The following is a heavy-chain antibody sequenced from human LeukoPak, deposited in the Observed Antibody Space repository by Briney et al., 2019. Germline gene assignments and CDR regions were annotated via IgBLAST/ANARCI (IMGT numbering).Heavy chain of an antibody. V-gene: IGHV4-59*01. Sequence: KPSETLSLTCTVSGGSISSYYWSWVRQPPEKGLEWIGYIYYSGSTNYNPSLKSRVTISVDTSKNQFSLQLTSVTAADTAVYFCTRGGSNFDYWGQGTLVTVSS. CDR1: GGSISSYY. D-gene: IGHD3-10*01. CDR2: IYYSGST. CDR3: TRGGSNFDY. J-gene: IGHJ4*02.